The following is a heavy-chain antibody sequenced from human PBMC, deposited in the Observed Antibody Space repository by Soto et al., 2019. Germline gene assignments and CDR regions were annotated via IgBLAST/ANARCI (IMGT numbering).Heavy chain of an antibody. D-gene: IGHD4-17*01. CDR1: GFTFDDYA. Sequence: GGSLRLSCAASGFTFDDYAMHWVRQAPGKGLEWVSGISWNSGSIGYADSVKGRFTISRDNAKNSLYLQVNSLRAEDTALYYCAKDIATDYGDYVGNYMDVWGKGTTVTVSS. CDR2: ISWNSGSI. CDR3: AKDIATDYGDYVGNYMDV. V-gene: IGHV3-9*01. J-gene: IGHJ6*03.